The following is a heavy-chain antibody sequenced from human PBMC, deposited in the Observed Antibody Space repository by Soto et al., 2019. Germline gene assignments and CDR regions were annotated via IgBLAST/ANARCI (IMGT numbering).Heavy chain of an antibody. Sequence: ASVKVSCKASGYTFTSYAMHWVRQAPGQRLEWMGWINAGNGNTKYSQKFQGRVTITRDTSASTAYMELSSLRSEDTAVYYCARESGYNWNRKSNYYFDYWGQGTLVTVSS. V-gene: IGHV1-3*01. CDR2: INAGNGNT. J-gene: IGHJ4*02. CDR1: GYTFTSYA. CDR3: ARESGYNWNRKSNYYFDY. D-gene: IGHD1-20*01.